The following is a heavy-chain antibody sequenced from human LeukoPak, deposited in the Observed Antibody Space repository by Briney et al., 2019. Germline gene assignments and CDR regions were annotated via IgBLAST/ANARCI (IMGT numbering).Heavy chain of an antibody. Sequence: SVKVSCKASLGTFSSYAISWVRQAPGQGLEGMGRIIPIFGIANYAQKFQGRVTITADKSTSTAYMELSSLRSEDTAVYYCAREEVEMATGGAFDIWGQGTMVTVSS. J-gene: IGHJ3*02. CDR2: IIPIFGIA. CDR3: AREEVEMATGGAFDI. V-gene: IGHV1-69*04. CDR1: LGTFSSYA. D-gene: IGHD5-24*01.